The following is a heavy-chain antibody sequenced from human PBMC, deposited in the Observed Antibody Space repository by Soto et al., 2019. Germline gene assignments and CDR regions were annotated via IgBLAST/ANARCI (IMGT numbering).Heavy chain of an antibody. J-gene: IGHJ5*02. D-gene: IGHD2-21*01. V-gene: IGHV4-30-2*01. CDR2: IYHTGAA. CDR3: VRASYILPFDP. CDR1: GGSIDSGGYS. Sequence: QLQLQESGSGLVKPSQTLSLTCAVSGGSIDSGGYSWNWIRQPPGKGLEWIGYIYHTGAAHYNASPEGRVSLSVDMSKSQFSLQMTSVTAADTAVYYCVRASYILPFDPWGQGIFVTVSS.